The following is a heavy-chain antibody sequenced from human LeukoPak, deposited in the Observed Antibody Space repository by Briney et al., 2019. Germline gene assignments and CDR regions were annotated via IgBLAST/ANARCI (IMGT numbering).Heavy chain of an antibody. Sequence: ASVKVSCKASGYTFTSYGISWVRQAPGQGLEWMGWISAYNGNTNYARKLQGRVTMTTDTSTSTAYMELRSLRSDDTAVYYCAREHRGRMEDSHLNWNDYYYYMDVWGKGTTVTVSS. CDR2: ISAYNGNT. V-gene: IGHV1-18*01. D-gene: IGHD1-1*01. CDR1: GYTFTSYG. J-gene: IGHJ6*03. CDR3: AREHRGRMEDSHLNWNDYYYYMDV.